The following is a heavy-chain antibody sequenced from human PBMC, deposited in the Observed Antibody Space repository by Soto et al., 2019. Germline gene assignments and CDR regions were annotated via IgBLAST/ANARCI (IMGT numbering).Heavy chain of an antibody. CDR3: ARHSVTSDNWFGP. CDR2: IYYNGRT. D-gene: IGHD3-10*01. Sequence: PSETLSLTCSVSGGSISNYYWSWIRQPPGKGLEWIGYIYYNGRTIYNSSLKSRVTISVDTSKNQFSLKLTSVTAADTAVYYCARHSVTSDNWFGPCGQGTLVTVSS. V-gene: IGHV4-59*01. CDR1: GGSISNYY. J-gene: IGHJ5*02.